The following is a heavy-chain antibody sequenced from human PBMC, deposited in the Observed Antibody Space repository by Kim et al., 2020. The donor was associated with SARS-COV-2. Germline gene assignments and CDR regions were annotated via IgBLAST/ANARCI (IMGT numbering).Heavy chain of an antibody. CDR3: ARYAKRGFRYGCTYYYY. V-gene: IGHV3-30*14. D-gene: IGHD5-18*01. Sequence: GLSLRLSCAASGFTFSRYAIHWVRQAPGKGLEWVSVISYDVSTKYYAESVKRRFTISRDNSKLTLYLQMNILRAEDTSVYYFARYAKRGFRYGCTYYYY. CDR1: GFTFSRYA. CDR2: ISYDVSTK. J-gene: IGHJ6*03.